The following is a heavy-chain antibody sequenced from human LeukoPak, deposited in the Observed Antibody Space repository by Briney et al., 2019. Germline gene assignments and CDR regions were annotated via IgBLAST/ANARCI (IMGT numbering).Heavy chain of an antibody. Sequence: SETLSLTCAGYGGSFSGYYWSWIRQPPGKGLEWIGEINHSGSTNYNPSLKSRVTVSVDTSKNQFSLKLSSVTAADTAVYYCAREAYYDSSGYYNWGQGTLVTVSS. D-gene: IGHD3-22*01. CDR3: AREAYYDSSGYYN. J-gene: IGHJ4*02. CDR2: INHSGST. CDR1: GGSFSGYY. V-gene: IGHV4-34*01.